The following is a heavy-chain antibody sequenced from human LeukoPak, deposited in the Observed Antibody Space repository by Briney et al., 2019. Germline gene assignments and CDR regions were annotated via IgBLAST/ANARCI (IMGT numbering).Heavy chain of an antibody. CDR2: ISGSGGST. CDR1: GFTFSSYA. D-gene: IGHD3-3*01. V-gene: IGHV3-23*01. Sequence: PGGSLRLSCAASGFTFSSYAMSWVRQAPGKGLEWVSAISGSGGSTYYADSVKGRFTISRDNSKNTLYLQMNSLRAEDTAVHYCAEANLRIFGVGTYFDYWGQGTLVTVSS. CDR3: AEANLRIFGVGTYFDY. J-gene: IGHJ4*02.